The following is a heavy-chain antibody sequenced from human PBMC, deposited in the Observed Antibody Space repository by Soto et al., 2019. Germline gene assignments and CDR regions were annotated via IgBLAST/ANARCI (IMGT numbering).Heavy chain of an antibody. D-gene: IGHD3-16*01. CDR2: ISSSGSTI. Sequence: EVQLVESGGGLVQPGGSLRLSCAASGFTFSSYEMNWVRQAPGKGLEWVSYISSSGSTIYYADSVKGRFTISRDNAKNSLYLQMNSLRAEDTAVYYCARVGSYYYHGMDVWGQGTTVTVSS. J-gene: IGHJ6*02. CDR1: GFTFSSYE. V-gene: IGHV3-48*03. CDR3: ARVGSYYYHGMDV.